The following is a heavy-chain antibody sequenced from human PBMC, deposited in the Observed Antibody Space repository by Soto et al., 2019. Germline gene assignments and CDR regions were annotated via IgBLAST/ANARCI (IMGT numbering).Heavy chain of an antibody. CDR3: AKSGTHSYFDY. V-gene: IGHV3-23*01. CDR2: ISTSAGNT. CDR1: AFTFSSYA. D-gene: IGHD1-26*01. J-gene: IGHJ4*02. Sequence: EVHLLESGGGLVQPGGSLRLSCAASAFTFSSYAMTWVRLAPGKGLEWVSSISTSAGNTYYADSVKGRFTISRDNSKNTLYLQMNSLRADDTAVYYCAKSGTHSYFDYWGQGTLVTVSS.